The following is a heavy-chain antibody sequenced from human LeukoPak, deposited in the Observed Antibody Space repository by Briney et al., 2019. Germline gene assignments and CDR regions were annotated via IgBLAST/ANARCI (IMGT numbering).Heavy chain of an antibody. Sequence: GGSLRLSCAASGFSFSSYAMSWVRQAPGKGLEWVAVISYDGSNKYYADSVKGRFTISRDNSKNTLYLQMNSLRAEDTAVYYCARDSGSYLDYWGQGTLVTVSS. CDR1: GFSFSSYA. CDR3: ARDSGSYLDY. V-gene: IGHV3-30*04. J-gene: IGHJ4*02. D-gene: IGHD1-26*01. CDR2: ISYDGSNK.